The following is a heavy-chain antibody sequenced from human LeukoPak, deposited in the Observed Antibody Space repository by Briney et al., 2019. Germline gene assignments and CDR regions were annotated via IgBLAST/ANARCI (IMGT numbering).Heavy chain of an antibody. CDR3: ATDSRLSGSSLRYYYYMDV. J-gene: IGHJ6*03. CDR2: FDPEDGET. CDR1: GYTLTELS. Sequence: ASVKVSCKVSGYTLTELSMHWVRQAPGKGLEWGGGFDPEDGETIYAQKFQGRVTMTEDTSTDTAYMELSSLRSEDTAVYYCATDSRLSGSSLRYYYYMDVWGKGTTVTVSS. D-gene: IGHD1-26*01. V-gene: IGHV1-24*01.